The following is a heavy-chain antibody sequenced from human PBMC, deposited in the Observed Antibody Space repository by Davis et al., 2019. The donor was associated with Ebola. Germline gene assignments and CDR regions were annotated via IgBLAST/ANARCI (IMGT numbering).Heavy chain of an antibody. CDR3: ARQLGYCSSTNCPNYYYYGMDV. CDR2: INAGNGNT. Sequence: ASVKVSCKASGGTFTSYAMHWVRQAPGQRLEWMGWINAGNGNTKYSQKFQGRVTITRDTSASTAYMELSSLRSEDTAVYYCARQLGYCSSTNCPNYYYYGMDVWGQGTTVTVSS. D-gene: IGHD2-2*01. J-gene: IGHJ6*02. CDR1: GGTFTSYA. V-gene: IGHV1-3*01.